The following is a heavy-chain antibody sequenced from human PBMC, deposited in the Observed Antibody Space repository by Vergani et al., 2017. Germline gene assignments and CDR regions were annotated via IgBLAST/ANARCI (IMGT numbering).Heavy chain of an antibody. CDR3: ARGALWWLRQIDA. CDR2: IYDSGDT. J-gene: IGHJ5*02. Sequence: QVKLQESGPGLLKPSQTLSLTCTVSGDSMNTYYWTWIRQPPGKGLEWIGYIYDSGDTKYNPSLTSRVTMSLDTSKNQFSLNLYSVTAADTAVYYCARGALWWLRQIDAWGQGTLVTVSS. D-gene: IGHD2-21*01. V-gene: IGHV4-59*01. CDR1: GDSMNTYY.